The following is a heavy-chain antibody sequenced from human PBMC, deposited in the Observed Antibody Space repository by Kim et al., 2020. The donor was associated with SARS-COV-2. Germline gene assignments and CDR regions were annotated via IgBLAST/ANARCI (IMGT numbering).Heavy chain of an antibody. CDR3: ARRREPPGFDI. J-gene: IGHJ3*02. V-gene: IGHV3-20*01. Sequence: TGYADSVKGRFTISRDNAKNSLYLQMNSLRAEDTALYHCARRREPPGFDIWGQGTMVTVSS. D-gene: IGHD1-26*01. CDR2: T.